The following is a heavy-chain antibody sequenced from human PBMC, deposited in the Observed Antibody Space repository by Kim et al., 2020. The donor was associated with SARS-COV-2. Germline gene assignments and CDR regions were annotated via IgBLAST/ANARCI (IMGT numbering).Heavy chain of an antibody. D-gene: IGHD1-26*01. Sequence: GGSLRLSCAASGFTVSSNYMSWVRQAPGKGLEWVSVIYSGGSTYYADSVKGRLTISRDNSKNTLYLQMNSLRAEDTAVYYCARGGIVGATVPRYWGQGTLVTVSS. V-gene: IGHV3-53*01. CDR1: GFTVSSNY. J-gene: IGHJ4*02. CDR2: IYSGGST. CDR3: ARGGIVGATVPRY.